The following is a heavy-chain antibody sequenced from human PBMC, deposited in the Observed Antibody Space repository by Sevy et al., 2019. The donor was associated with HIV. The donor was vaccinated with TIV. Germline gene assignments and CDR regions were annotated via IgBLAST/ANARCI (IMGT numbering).Heavy chain of an antibody. Sequence: SETLSLTCAVSGYSISSGYYWGWIRQPPGKGLKWIGSIYHSGSTYYNPSLKSRVTISVDTSKNQFSLKLSSVTAADTAVYYCARDLGSGWPDYYYYYMDVWGKGTTVTVSS. V-gene: IGHV4-38-2*02. CDR2: IYHSGST. J-gene: IGHJ6*03. D-gene: IGHD6-19*01. CDR1: GYSISSGYY. CDR3: ARDLGSGWPDYYYYYMDV.